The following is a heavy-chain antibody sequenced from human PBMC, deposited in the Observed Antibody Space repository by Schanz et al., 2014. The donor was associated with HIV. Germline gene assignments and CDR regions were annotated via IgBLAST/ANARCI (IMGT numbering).Heavy chain of an antibody. CDR1: GFTFSSYG. V-gene: IGHV3-33*08. CDR2: IWYDGSHK. D-gene: IGHD2-15*01. J-gene: IGHJ2*01. CDR3: VLSRPSGYGGSWYFDL. Sequence: QVQLVESGGGVVQPGRSLRLSCAASGFTFSSYGMHWVRQAPGKGLEWVAVIWYDGSHKHYADSVKGRFTISRDTSKNTLYLQMNSLRAEDTAVYYCVLSRPSGYGGSWYFDLWGRGTLVAVSS.